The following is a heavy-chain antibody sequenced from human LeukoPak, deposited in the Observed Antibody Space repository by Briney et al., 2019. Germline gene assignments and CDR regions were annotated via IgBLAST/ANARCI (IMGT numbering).Heavy chain of an antibody. CDR2: IYYSGST. J-gene: IGHJ4*02. CDR1: GGSISSYY. Sequence: SETLSLTCTVSGGSISSYYWSWIRQPPGKGLEWIGYIYYSGSTNYNPSLKSRVTISVDTSKNQFSLKLSSVTAADTAVYYCAGNDYYDSSGYLPAVSYFDYWGQGTLVTVSS. V-gene: IGHV4-59*12. D-gene: IGHD3-22*01. CDR3: AGNDYYDSSGYLPAVSYFDY.